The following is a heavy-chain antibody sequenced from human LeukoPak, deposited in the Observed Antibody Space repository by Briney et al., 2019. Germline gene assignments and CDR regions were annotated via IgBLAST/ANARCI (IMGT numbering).Heavy chain of an antibody. CDR1: GGSISSYF. D-gene: IGHD1-26*01. V-gene: IGHV4-59*01. J-gene: IGHJ3*02. CDR3: AXXXXXXXXXGWYSVFDI. Sequence: SETLSLTCTVSGGSISSYFWSWIRQPPGKGLEWIGYIDYSGSTNYNPSLKSRVTISVDTSKNQFSLKLSSVTAADTAVYYCAXXXXXXXXXGWYSVFDIWGQGTMVTVSS. CDR2: IDYSGST.